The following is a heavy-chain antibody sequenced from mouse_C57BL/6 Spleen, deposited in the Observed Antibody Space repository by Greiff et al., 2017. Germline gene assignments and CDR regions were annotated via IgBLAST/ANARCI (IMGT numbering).Heavy chain of an antibody. CDR3: AREKLGHYYAMDY. J-gene: IGHJ4*01. CDR1: GFTFSDYG. Sequence: DVMLVESGGGLVKPGGSLKLSCAASGFTFSDYGMHWVRQAPEKGLEWVAYISSGSSTIYYADTVKGRFTISRDNAKNTLFLQMTSLRSEDTAMYYCAREKLGHYYAMDYWGQGTSVTVSS. CDR2: ISSGSSTI. V-gene: IGHV5-17*01. D-gene: IGHD4-1*01.